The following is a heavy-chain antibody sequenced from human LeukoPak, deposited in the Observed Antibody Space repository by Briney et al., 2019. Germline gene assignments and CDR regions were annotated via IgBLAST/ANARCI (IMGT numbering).Heavy chain of an antibody. CDR3: ARASDSSGYYDY. D-gene: IGHD3-22*01. J-gene: IGHJ4*02. CDR1: DFTFSYAW. Sequence: GGSLRLSCAVSDFTFSYAWMDWVRQAPGKGLVWVSRINSDGSDSSYADSVKGRFTISRDNAKNTLYLQLNSLRAEDTAVYYCARASDSSGYYDYWGQGTLVTVSS. V-gene: IGHV3-74*01. CDR2: INSDGSDS.